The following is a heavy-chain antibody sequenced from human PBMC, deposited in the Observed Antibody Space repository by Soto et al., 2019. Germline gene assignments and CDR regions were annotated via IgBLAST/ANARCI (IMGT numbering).Heavy chain of an antibody. Sequence: GGSLRLSCAASGFISSSYGMHWVRQAPGKGLEWLAVISYDGSNKYYAESVKGRFTISRDNSKNTLYLQMNSLRAEDTAVYYCAKTYFYDSTGHFDYWGQGTLVTVSS. J-gene: IGHJ4*02. CDR2: ISYDGSNK. CDR1: GFISSSYG. CDR3: AKTYFYDSTGHFDY. V-gene: IGHV3-30*18. D-gene: IGHD3-22*01.